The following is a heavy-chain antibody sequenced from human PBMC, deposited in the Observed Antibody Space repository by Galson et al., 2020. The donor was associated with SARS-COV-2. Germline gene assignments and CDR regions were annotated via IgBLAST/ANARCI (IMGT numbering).Heavy chain of an antibody. CDR3: AREGSHKRFGIAGAGTWYWFDP. Sequence: ASVKVSCKASGYTFTGYYMHWVRQAPGQGLEWMGWINPNSGGTNYAQKFQGRVTMTRDTSISTAYMELSRLRSDDTAVYYCAREGSHKRFGIAGAGTWYWFDPWGQGTLVTVSS. CDR2: INPNSGGT. D-gene: IGHD6-19*01. CDR1: GYTFTGYY. V-gene: IGHV1-2*02. J-gene: IGHJ5*02.